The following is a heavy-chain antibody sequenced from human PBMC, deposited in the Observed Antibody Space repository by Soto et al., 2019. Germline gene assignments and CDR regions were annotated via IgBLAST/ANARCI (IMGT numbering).Heavy chain of an antibody. J-gene: IGHJ4*02. Sequence: QLQLQESGPGLVKPSETLSLTCTVSGGSISSSSYYWGWIRQPPGKGLEWIGSIYYSGSTYYNPSLKSRVTISVDTSKNQFSLKLSSVTAADTAVYYCARHADQLLWQFDYWGQGTLVTVSS. CDR1: GGSISSSSYY. CDR3: ARHADQLLWQFDY. CDR2: IYYSGST. V-gene: IGHV4-39*01. D-gene: IGHD2-2*01.